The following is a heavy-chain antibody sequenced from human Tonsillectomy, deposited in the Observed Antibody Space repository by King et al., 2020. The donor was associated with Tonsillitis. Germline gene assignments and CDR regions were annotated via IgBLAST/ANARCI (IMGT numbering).Heavy chain of an antibody. CDR1: GGSFSGYY. V-gene: IGHV4-34*01. CDR2: INHSGST. CDR3: ARARVRNAGSPRYYYYYYYMDV. D-gene: IGHD1-1*01. Sequence: VQLQQWGAGLLKPSETLSLTCAVYGGSFSGYYWSWIRQPPGKGLEWIGEINHSGSTNYNPSLKSRVTISVDTSKNQFSLKLSSVTAADTAVYYCARARVRNAGSPRYYYYYYYMDVWGKGTTVTVSS. J-gene: IGHJ6*03.